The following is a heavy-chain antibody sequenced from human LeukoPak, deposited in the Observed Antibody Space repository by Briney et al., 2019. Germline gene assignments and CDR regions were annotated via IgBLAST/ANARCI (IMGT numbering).Heavy chain of an antibody. V-gene: IGHV4-4*09. CDR2: IYTSGST. CDR1: GGSISSYY. D-gene: IGHD1-26*01. CDR3: ARHWELLEGDYYYYYMDV. J-gene: IGHJ6*03. Sequence: SETLSLTCTVSGGSISSYYWSWIRQPPGKGLEWIGYIYTSGSTNYNPSLKSRVTISVDTSKNQFSLKLSSVTAADTAVYYGARHWELLEGDYYYYYMDVWGKGTTVTVSS.